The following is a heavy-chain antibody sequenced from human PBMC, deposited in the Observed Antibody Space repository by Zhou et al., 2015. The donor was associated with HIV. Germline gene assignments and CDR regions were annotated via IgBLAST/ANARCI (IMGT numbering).Heavy chain of an antibody. V-gene: IGHV1-18*01. D-gene: IGHD1-26*01. CDR1: GYTFTSYG. Sequence: QVQLVQSGAEVKKPGASVKVSCKASGYTFTSYGISWVRQAPGQGLEWMGWISAYNGNTNYAQKLQGRVTMTTDTSTSTAYMELRSLRSDDTAVYYCARFRGDSGSYYLVGNYFDYWGQGTLVTVSS. CDR2: ISAYNGNT. J-gene: IGHJ4*02. CDR3: ARFRGDSGSYYLVGNYFDY.